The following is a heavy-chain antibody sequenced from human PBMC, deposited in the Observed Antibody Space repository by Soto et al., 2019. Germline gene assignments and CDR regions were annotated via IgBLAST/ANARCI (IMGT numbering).Heavy chain of an antibody. V-gene: IGHV4-39*01. CDR1: GGSVSSSSYY. J-gene: IGHJ6*03. CDR2: IYYSGIT. D-gene: IGHD3-3*02. CDR3: ARHIIYGFYYMDV. Sequence: PSETLSLTCTVSGGSVSSSSYYWGWIRQPPGKGLEWIGSIYYSGITFYNPSLKSRVTISVEASKNQFSLQLSSVTAADTAVYYCARHIIYGFYYMDVWGKGTTVTVSS.